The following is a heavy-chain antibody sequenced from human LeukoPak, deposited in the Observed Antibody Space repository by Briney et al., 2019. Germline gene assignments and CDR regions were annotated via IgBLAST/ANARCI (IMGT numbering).Heavy chain of an antibody. Sequence: SETLSLTCTVSGGSISSGGYYWSWIRQHPGKGLEWIGYIYYSGSTYYNPSLKGRVTISVDTSKNQFSLKLSSVTAADTAGYYCSAGKGLWGFDYWGQGTLVTVSS. CDR1: GGSISSGGYY. V-gene: IGHV4-31*03. D-gene: IGHD6-13*01. CDR3: SAGKGLWGFDY. J-gene: IGHJ4*02. CDR2: IYYSGST.